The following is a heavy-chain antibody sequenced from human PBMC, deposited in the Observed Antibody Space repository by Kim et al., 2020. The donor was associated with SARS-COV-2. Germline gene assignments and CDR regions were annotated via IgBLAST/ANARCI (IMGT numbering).Heavy chain of an antibody. D-gene: IGHD1-1*01. CDR3: AKTTTGTTGYYYYGMDV. J-gene: IGHJ6*02. CDR2: IIPIFGTA. Sequence: SVKVSCKASGGTFSSYAISWVRQAPGQGLEWMGGIIPIFGTANYAQKFQGRVTITADESTSTAYMELSSLRSEDTAVYYCAKTTTGTTGYYYYGMDVWGQGTTVTVSS. V-gene: IGHV1-69*13. CDR1: GGTFSSYA.